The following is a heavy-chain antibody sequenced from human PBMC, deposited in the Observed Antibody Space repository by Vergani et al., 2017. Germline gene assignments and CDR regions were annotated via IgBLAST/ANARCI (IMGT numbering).Heavy chain of an antibody. D-gene: IGHD3-10*01. Sequence: QVQLVESGGGVVQPGRSLRLSCAASGFTFSSYAMHWVRQAPGKGLGWVAVISYDGSNKYYADSVTGRFTISRDNSKNTLYLQMNSRRAEDTAVSYGASCYYGAGSHHPPENWFDPWGQGTLVTVSS. V-gene: IGHV3-30-3*01. J-gene: IGHJ5*02. CDR2: ISYDGSNK. CDR3: ASCYYGAGSHHPPENWFDP. CDR1: GFTFSSYA.